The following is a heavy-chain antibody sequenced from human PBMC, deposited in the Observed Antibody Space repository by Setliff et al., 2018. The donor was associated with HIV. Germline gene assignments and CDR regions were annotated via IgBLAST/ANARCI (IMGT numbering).Heavy chain of an antibody. CDR3: ARQMTIPGVAVTPVDY. V-gene: IGHV4-31*03. J-gene: IGHJ4*02. Sequence: TSETLSLTCSVSGDSISSESSFWSWVRQYPGKGLELIGYISHNGDTAYNPSLKSRLTISVDTSKSQFSLKLTSVTAADTAVYYCARQMTIPGVAVTPVDYWGQGALVTVSS. CDR2: ISHNGDT. D-gene: IGHD3-3*01. CDR1: GDSISSESSF.